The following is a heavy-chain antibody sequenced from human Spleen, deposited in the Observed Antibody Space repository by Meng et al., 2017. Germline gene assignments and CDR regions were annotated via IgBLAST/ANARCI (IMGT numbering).Heavy chain of an antibody. CDR3: ARLPGSGDPGGNFDY. CDR1: AYSFTNYW. Sequence: GGSLRLSCKDSAYSFTNYWIGWVRQMPGRGLEWMGMIYPRDSDTRYSPSFQGQVTISADKSISTAYLQWSSLKTSDTAMYYCARLPGSGDPGGNFDYWGQGTLVTVSS. D-gene: IGHD3-10*01. CDR2: IYPRDSDT. J-gene: IGHJ4*02. V-gene: IGHV5-51*01.